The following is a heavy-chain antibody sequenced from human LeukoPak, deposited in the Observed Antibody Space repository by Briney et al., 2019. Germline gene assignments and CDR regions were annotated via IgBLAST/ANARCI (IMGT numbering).Heavy chain of an antibody. J-gene: IGHJ4*02. CDR1: GGSFSGYY. CDR3: ARTIATQHIVVVTATRQTYYFDY. D-gene: IGHD2-21*02. Sequence: SETLSLTCAVYGGSFSGYYWSWIRQPPGKGLEWIGEINHSGSTNYNPSLKSRVTISVDTSKNQFSLKLSSVTAADTAVFCCARTIATQHIVVVTATRQTYYFDYWGQGTLVTVSS. CDR2: INHSGST. V-gene: IGHV4-34*01.